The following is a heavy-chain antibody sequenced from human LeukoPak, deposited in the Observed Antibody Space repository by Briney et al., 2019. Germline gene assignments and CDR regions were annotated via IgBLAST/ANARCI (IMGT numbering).Heavy chain of an antibody. CDR1: GGTFSSYA. D-gene: IGHD3-16*01. CDR3: GRARVPGDIGGLFSSFYI. J-gene: IGHJ3*02. Sequence: SVKVSCKASGGTFSSYAISWVRQAPGQGLEWMGRIIPIFGIANYAQKFQGRVTITADESTSTAYMELSSLRSEDTAVYYCGRARVPGDIGGLFSSFYIWGHGKM. V-gene: IGHV1-69*15. CDR2: IIPIFGIA.